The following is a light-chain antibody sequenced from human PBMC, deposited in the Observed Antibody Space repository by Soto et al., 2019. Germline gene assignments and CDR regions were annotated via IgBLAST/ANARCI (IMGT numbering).Light chain of an antibody. Sequence: QPVLTQSPSASASLGASVKLTCTLSSGHSSYAFAWHQKQPGKGPRYLMDLNNDGSHTKGDGIPDRFSGSSSGADRFLIISSLQSEDEADYYCQTWGTGFQFFGGGTKLTVL. CDR1: SGHSSYA. J-gene: IGLJ2*01. CDR3: QTWGTGFQF. CDR2: LNNDGSH. V-gene: IGLV4-69*01.